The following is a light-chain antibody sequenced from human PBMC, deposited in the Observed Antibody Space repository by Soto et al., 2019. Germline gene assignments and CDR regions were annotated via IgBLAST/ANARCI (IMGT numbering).Light chain of an antibody. CDR1: QSVSSY. V-gene: IGKV3-11*01. Sequence: EIVLTQSPATLSLSPGERATLSFRASQSVSSYLAWYQQKPGQAPRLLIYDASNRATGIPARFSGSGSGTDFTLTISRLEPEDFAMFYCQQYGYLVTFGGGTKVDI. CDR3: QQYGYLVT. J-gene: IGKJ4*01. CDR2: DAS.